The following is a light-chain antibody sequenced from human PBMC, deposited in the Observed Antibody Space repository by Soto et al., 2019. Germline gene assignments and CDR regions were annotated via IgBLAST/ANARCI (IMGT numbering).Light chain of an antibody. V-gene: IGLV2-8*01. CDR1: SSDVGGYNY. Sequence: QSALTHPPSVSGSPGQSVTISCTATSSDVGGYNYVSWYQQHPGKAPKLMIYEVSKRPSGVPDRFSGSKSGNTASLTVSGLQAEDEADYYCSSYAGSNNPYVFGTGTKVTV. CDR3: SSYAGSNNPYV. CDR2: EVS. J-gene: IGLJ1*01.